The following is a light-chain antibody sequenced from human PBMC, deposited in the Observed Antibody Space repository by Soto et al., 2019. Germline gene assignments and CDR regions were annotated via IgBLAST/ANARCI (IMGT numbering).Light chain of an antibody. J-gene: IGKJ4*01. CDR2: LAT. CDR1: QILLQTNGNTY. Sequence: DIVITHSPLSLPVTPVDPASISFMSSQILLQTNGNTYLDWYLQKPGQSPQLLISLATNRASGVPDRFSGSGSGTDFTLKISRVEAEDVGVYYCMKALQTPFNFGGGTKVDIK. V-gene: IGKV2-28*01. CDR3: MKALQTPFN.